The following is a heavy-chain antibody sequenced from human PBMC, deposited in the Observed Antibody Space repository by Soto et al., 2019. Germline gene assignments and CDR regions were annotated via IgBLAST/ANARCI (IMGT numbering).Heavy chain of an antibody. J-gene: IGHJ5*02. D-gene: IGHD1-20*01. CDR1: GGTFSSYA. V-gene: IGHV1-69*06. CDR2: IIPIFGTA. CDR3: AREPYNWNDVNWFDP. Sequence: SVKVSCKASGGTFSSYAISWVRQAPGQGLEWMGGIIPIFGTANYAQKFQGRVTITADKSTSTAYMELSSLRSEDTAVYYCAREPYNWNDVNWFDPWGQGTLVTVSS.